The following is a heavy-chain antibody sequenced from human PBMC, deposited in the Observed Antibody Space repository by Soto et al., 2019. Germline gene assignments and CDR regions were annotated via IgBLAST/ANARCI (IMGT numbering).Heavy chain of an antibody. J-gene: IGHJ6*02. CDR3: AKALRGGMDV. V-gene: IGHV3-23*01. CDR1: GFTFSSSG. CDR2: MTGSDGRT. Sequence: GWSLRLSCAASGFTFSSSGMSWVRQAPGKGLEWVSLMTGSDGRTYYADSVKGRFTISRDNSKNTLYLQMNSLRAEDTAVYYCAKALRGGMDVWGQGTTVTVSS.